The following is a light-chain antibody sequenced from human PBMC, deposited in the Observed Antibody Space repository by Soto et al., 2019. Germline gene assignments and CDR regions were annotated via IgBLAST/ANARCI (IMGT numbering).Light chain of an antibody. Sequence: QSVLTQPASVSGSPGQSITISCTGTSSDIGRYKFVSWFQQHPGKAPKLLIFEGTNRPSGVSNRFSGSKSGNTASLTISGLQAEDEAIYFCSSSTNNNTLVIFGGGTKLTVL. CDR2: EGT. V-gene: IGLV2-14*01. CDR1: SSDIGRYKF. J-gene: IGLJ2*01. CDR3: SSSTNNNTLVI.